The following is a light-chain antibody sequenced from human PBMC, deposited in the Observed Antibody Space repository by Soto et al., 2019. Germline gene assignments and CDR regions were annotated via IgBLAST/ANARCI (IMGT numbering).Light chain of an antibody. CDR1: SSNIGSDY. CDR3: AAWDKSLSGGV. CDR2: ENN. V-gene: IGLV1-51*02. J-gene: IGLJ2*01. Sequence: QSVLTQPPSVSAAPGQSVTISCSGSSSNIGSDYVSWYQQLPGTAPKLLIYENNKRPSGIPDRFSGSKSGTSATLGITGLQTGDEADYYCAAWDKSLSGGVFGGGTKVTVL.